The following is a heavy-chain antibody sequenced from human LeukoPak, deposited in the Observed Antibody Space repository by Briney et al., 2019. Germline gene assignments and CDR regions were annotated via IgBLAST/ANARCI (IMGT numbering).Heavy chain of an antibody. V-gene: IGHV1-8*01. CDR2: INSNSGNT. CDR1: GYTLTSYD. J-gene: IGHJ6*03. D-gene: IGHD5-18*01. Sequence: ASVKVSRKASGYTLTSYDMNLVRQDPGQRLEWMGGINSNSGNTGYEQKLQGRVTMTRNTSISTADVELSSLRSEDTAVDYCASPGLISRGCGYGYWSYYMDVWGKGTTVTVSS. CDR3: ASPGLISRGCGYGYWSYYMDV.